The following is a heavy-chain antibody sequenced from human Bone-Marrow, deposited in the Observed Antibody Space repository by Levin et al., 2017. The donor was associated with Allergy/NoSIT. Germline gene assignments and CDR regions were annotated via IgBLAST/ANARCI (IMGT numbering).Heavy chain of an antibody. Sequence: AASVKVSCVASGFTVSSNYMNWVRQAPGKGLEWVSVIYSGGSTYYADSVKGRFTISRDNSKNTLYLQMSSLRAEDTAVYYCATDRAYCSNTTCYLPDAFDIWGQGTMVTVSS. CDR1: GFTVSSNY. CDR2: IYSGGST. D-gene: IGHD2-2*01. J-gene: IGHJ3*02. V-gene: IGHV3-66*01. CDR3: ATDRAYCSNTTCYLPDAFDI.